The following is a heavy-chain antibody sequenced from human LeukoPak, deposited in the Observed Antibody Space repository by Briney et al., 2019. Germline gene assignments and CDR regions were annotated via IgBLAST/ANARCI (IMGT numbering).Heavy chain of an antibody. CDR2: ISAYNGNT. CDR1: GYTFTSYG. CDR3: ARDSFEQWLVEDAFDI. D-gene: IGHD6-19*01. V-gene: IGHV1-18*01. J-gene: IGHJ3*02. Sequence: GASVKVSCKASGYTFTSYGISWVRQAPGQGLEWMGWISAYNGNTNYAQKLQGRVTMTTDTSTSTAYMELRSLRSDDTAVYHCARDSFEQWLVEDAFDIWGQGTMVTVSS.